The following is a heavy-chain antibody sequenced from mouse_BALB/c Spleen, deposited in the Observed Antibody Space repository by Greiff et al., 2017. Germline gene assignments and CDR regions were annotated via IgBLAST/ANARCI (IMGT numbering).Heavy chain of an antibody. CDR3: ALITTVETWFAY. J-gene: IGHJ3*01. D-gene: IGHD1-2*01. Sequence: EVQLQQSGAELVKPGASVKLSCTASGFNIKDTYMHWVKQRPEQGLEWIGRIDPANGNTKYDPKFQGKATITADTSSNTAYLQLSSLTSEDTAVYYCALITTVETWFAYWGQGTLVTVSA. CDR1: GFNIKDTY. V-gene: IGHV14-3*02. CDR2: IDPANGNT.